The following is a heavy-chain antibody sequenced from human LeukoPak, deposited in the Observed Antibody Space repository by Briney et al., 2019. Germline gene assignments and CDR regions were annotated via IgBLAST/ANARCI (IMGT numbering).Heavy chain of an antibody. J-gene: IGHJ4*02. Sequence: PGGSLRLSCAASGFTFDDYAMHWVRQAPGKGLEWVSGISWNSGSIGYADSVKGRFTISRDNAKNSLYLQMNSLRAEDPALYYCVKSARGQLWLLSDYWGQGTLVTVSS. CDR3: VKSARGQLWLLSDY. V-gene: IGHV3-9*01. CDR1: GFTFDDYA. D-gene: IGHD5-18*01. CDR2: ISWNSGSI.